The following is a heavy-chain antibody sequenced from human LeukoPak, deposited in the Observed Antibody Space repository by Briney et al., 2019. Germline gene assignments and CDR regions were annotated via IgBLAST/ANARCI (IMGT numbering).Heavy chain of an antibody. CDR2: VSGSGGST. D-gene: IGHD3-3*01. CDR3: ARDRDFWSGYSSPSDY. J-gene: IGHJ4*02. CDR1: GFTFSSYA. V-gene: IGHV3-23*01. Sequence: GGSLRLSCAASGFTFSSYAMSWVRQAPGKGLEWVSTVSGSGGSTYYADSVKGRFTISRDNAKNSLYLQMNSLRAEDTAVYYCARDRDFWSGYSSPSDYWGQGTLVTVSS.